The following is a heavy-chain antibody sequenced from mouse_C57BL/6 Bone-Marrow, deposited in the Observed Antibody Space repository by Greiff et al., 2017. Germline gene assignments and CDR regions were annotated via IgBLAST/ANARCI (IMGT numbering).Heavy chain of an antibody. V-gene: IGHV1-69*01. D-gene: IGHD2-2*01. CDR1: GYTFTSYW. J-gene: IGHJ3*01. Sequence: QVQLQQPGAELVMPGASVKLSCKASGYTFTSYWMHWVKQRPGQGLAWIGEIDPSDSSINYNQTFKGKSTLTVDKSSSTAYMQLSSLASEDSAVYYCARRGVTTPLAYWGQGTLVTVSA. CDR2: IDPSDSSI. CDR3: ARRGVTTPLAY.